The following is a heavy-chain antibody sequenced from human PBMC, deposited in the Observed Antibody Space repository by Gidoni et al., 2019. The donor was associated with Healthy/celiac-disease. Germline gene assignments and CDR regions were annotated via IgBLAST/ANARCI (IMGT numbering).Heavy chain of an antibody. CDR3: ARDWTLTTVTTDI. Sequence: EVQLVESGGGLIQPGGSLRLSCAASGFTVSSNYMSWVRQAPGKGLEWVSVIYSGGSTYYADSVKGRFTISRDNSKNTLYLQMNSLRAEDTAVYYCARDWTLTTVTTDIWGQGTMVTVSS. V-gene: IGHV3-53*01. D-gene: IGHD4-17*01. CDR2: IYSGGST. J-gene: IGHJ3*02. CDR1: GFTVSSNY.